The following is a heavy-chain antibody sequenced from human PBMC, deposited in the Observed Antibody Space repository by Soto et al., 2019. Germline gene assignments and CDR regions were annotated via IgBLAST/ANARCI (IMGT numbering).Heavy chain of an antibody. CDR1: GSSLSGYF. CDR2: RYYSGTA. V-gene: IGHV4-59*13. Sequence: GTLYLTCAVLGSSLSGYFWSWIRQPPGRGLQWIGYRYYSGTANYTPSLKSRVTMSLDPSKNQISLKLRSVTAAATPVYYCARETYSCFFSHFGHRGQGTLVPVSS. CDR3: ARETYSCFFSHFGH. D-gene: IGHD1-26*01. J-gene: IGHJ4*01.